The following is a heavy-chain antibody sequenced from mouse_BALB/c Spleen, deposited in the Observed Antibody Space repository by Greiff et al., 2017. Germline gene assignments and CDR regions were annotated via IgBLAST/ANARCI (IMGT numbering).Heavy chain of an antibody. D-gene: IGHD1-1*01. CDR2: IWAGGST. CDR1: GFSLTSYG. J-gene: IGHJ4*01. V-gene: IGHV2-9*02. Sequence: QVQLKESGPGLVAPSQSLSITCTVSGFSLTSYGVHWVRQPPGKGLEWLGVIWAGGSTNYNSALMSRLSISKDNSKSQVFLKMNSLQTDDTAMYYCARNYYGRSYAMDYWGQGTSVTVSS. CDR3: ARNYYGRSYAMDY.